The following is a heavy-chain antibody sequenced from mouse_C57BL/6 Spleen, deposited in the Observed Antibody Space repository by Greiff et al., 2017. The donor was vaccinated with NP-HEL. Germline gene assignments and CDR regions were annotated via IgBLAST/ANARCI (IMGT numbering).Heavy chain of an antibody. D-gene: IGHD2-1*01. CDR1: GYTFTSYW. CDR2: IDPSDSYT. J-gene: IGHJ3*01. V-gene: IGHV1-50*01. CDR3: ARGGIYYGNTWFAY. Sequence: QVQLQQPGAELVQPGASVKLSCKASGYTFTSYWMQWVKQRPGQGLEWIGEIDPSDSYTNYNQKFKGKATLTVDTSSSTAYMQRSSLTSEDSAVYYCARGGIYYGNTWFAYWGQGTLVTVSA.